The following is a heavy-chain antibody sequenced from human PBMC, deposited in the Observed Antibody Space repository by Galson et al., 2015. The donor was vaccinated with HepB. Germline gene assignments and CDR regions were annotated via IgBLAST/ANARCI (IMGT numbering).Heavy chain of an antibody. D-gene: IGHD3-10*01. Sequence: TLSLTCTVSRGSLGIGGYYWSWIRQHPGKGLEWTGYTHYSGSTYYNPSLRGRLTISEGMSKNQFSLKLSSVTAADTAIYYCARSSEDNYGSFDYWGQGTLVTVSS. J-gene: IGHJ4*02. V-gene: IGHV4-31*03. CDR3: ARSSEDNYGSFDY. CDR1: RGSLGIGGYY. CDR2: THYSGST.